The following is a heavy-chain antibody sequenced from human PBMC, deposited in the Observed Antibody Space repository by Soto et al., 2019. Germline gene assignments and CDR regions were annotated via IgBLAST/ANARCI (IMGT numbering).Heavy chain of an antibody. CDR3: ARLSSSSSPVDH. CDR1: GGSISSSSYY. D-gene: IGHD6-6*01. Sequence: SETLSLTCTVSGGSISSSSYYWGWIRQQKEKGLEWIGSINYSGSTYYNPSLKSRVTISVDTSKNQFYLKLSSVSALYTAVYYSARLSSSSSPVDHWGQGTLVTVSS. V-gene: IGHV4-39*01. J-gene: IGHJ4*02. CDR2: INYSGST.